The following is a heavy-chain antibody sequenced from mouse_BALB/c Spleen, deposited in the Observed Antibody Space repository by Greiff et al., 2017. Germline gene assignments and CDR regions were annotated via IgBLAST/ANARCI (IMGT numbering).Heavy chain of an antibody. J-gene: IGHJ2*01. CDR2: IYPGSGST. CDR1: GYTFTSYW. CDR3: TNEYGGD. Sequence: LQQPGSELVRPGASVKLSCKASGYTFTSYWMHWVKQRPGQGLEWIGNIYPGSGSTNYDEKFKSKATLTVDTSSSTAYMQLSSLTSEDSAVYYGTNEYGGDWGQGTTLTVSS. D-gene: IGHD5-1*01. V-gene: IGHV1S22*01.